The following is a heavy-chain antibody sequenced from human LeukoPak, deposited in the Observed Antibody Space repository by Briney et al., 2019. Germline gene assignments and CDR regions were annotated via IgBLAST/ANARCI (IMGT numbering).Heavy chain of an antibody. CDR1: GGSISSGSYY. CDR2: IYTSGST. V-gene: IGHV4-61*02. D-gene: IGHD3-16*02. CDR3: ARFMITFGGVIAYFDY. Sequence: PSQTLSLTCTVSGGSISSGSYYWSWIRQPAGKGLEWIGRIYTSGSTNYNPSLKSRVTISVDTSKNQFSLKLTSVTAADTAVYYCARFMITFGGVIAYFDYWGQGTLVTVSS. J-gene: IGHJ4*02.